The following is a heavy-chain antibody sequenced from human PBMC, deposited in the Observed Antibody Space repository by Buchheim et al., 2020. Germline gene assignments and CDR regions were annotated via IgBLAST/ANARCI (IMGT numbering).Heavy chain of an antibody. Sequence: QVQLEQSGAEVKNPGASVKVSCKASGNKFTGYYMHWVRQAPGQGLEWMGRINPNSGGTNSAQKFQGRVTLTRDTSISTAYMELSRLTADDTAVYYCAGGFLDFYYFGMDVWGQGTT. V-gene: IGHV1-2*06. D-gene: IGHD3-3*01. J-gene: IGHJ6*02. CDR1: GNKFTGYY. CDR2: INPNSGGT. CDR3: AGGFLDFYYFGMDV.